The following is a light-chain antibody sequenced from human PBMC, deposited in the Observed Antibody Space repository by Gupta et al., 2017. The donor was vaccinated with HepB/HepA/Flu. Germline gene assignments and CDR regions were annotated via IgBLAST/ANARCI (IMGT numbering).Light chain of an antibody. V-gene: IGKV1-33*01. CDR3: QGKSMLARI. Sequence: DIQMTQSPSSLSASVGDRVTITCQASQEISNYLHWYHHEPGKAPKVVIYDASKSATGVPSRFSGCGSGTDFIFSILWRQPEALGTYYCQGKSMLARIFGEGT. CDR1: QEISNY. CDR2: DAS. J-gene: IGKJ2*02.